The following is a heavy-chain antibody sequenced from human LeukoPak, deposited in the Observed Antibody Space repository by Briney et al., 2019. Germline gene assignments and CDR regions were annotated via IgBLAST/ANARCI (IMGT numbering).Heavy chain of an antibody. J-gene: IGHJ6*02. V-gene: IGHV4-59*01. CDR1: GGSISSYY. CDR2: IYYSGST. CDR3: ARGRYYYGSGSYRPSYGMDV. D-gene: IGHD3-10*01. Sequence: PSETLSLTCTVSGGSISSYYWSWIRQPPGKGLEWIGYIYYSGSTNYTTSLKSRVTISVDTSKNQFSLKLSSVTAADTAVYYCARGRYYYGSGSYRPSYGMDVWGQGTTVTVSS.